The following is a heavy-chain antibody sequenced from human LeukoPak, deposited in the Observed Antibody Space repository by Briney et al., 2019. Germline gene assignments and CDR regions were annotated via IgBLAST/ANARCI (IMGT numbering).Heavy chain of an antibody. D-gene: IGHD3-3*01. Sequence: KPSETLSLTCSVSGAIIKREGFNWDWIRQPPGKGLEYIGSVFYNGNTYYNPSLESRVTISVDTSKNQFSLKLYSVTAADTAVYYCTRRPKEPGFWSGYVDSWGQGTLVTVSS. CDR3: TRRPKEPGFWSGYVDS. CDR1: GAIIKREGFN. V-gene: IGHV4-39*01. J-gene: IGHJ4*02. CDR2: VFYNGNT.